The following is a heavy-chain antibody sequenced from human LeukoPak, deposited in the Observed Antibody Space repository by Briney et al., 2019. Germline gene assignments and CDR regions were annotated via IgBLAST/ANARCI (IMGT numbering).Heavy chain of an antibody. V-gene: IGHV3-23*01. Sequence: GGSLRLSCAASGFTFSDYYMSWIRQAPGKGLEWVSAISGSGGSTYYADSVKGRFTISRDNSKNTLYLQMNSLRAEDTAVYYCATAQPMNPKLRLGELSFISPKDLYYHYYYMDVWGKGTTVTISS. CDR3: ATAQPMNPKLRLGELSFISPKDLYYHYYYMDV. CDR2: ISGSGGST. J-gene: IGHJ6*03. CDR1: GFTFSDYY. D-gene: IGHD3-16*02.